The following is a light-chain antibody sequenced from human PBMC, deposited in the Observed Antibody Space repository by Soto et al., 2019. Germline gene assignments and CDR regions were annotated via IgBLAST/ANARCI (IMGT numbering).Light chain of an antibody. V-gene: IGKV3-15*01. CDR3: QQYRNWPRT. CDR1: QSVDIN. J-gene: IGKJ1*01. CDR2: GAS. Sequence: EIGLTQSPSTLSGSPGERATLSCRASQSVDINLAWYQQKPGQAPRLLIYGASTRATDMPGRFSGRGSGTEFTLTISSLQSEDYAVYYCQQYRNWPRTFGQGTKVDIK.